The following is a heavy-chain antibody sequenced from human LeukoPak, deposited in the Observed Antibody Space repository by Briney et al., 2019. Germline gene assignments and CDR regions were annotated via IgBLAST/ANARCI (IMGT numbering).Heavy chain of an antibody. CDR2: ISYDGSNK. J-gene: IGHJ1*01. D-gene: IGHD3-10*01. V-gene: IGHV3-30-3*01. CDR1: GFTFSSYA. Sequence: GGSLRLSCAASGFTFSSYAMHWVRQAPGKGLEWVVVISYDGSNKYYADSVKGRFTISRDNAKNSLYLQMNSLRAEDTAVYYCARGPPAMGRGVIGAEYFQHWGQGTLVTVSS. CDR3: ARGPPAMGRGVIGAEYFQH.